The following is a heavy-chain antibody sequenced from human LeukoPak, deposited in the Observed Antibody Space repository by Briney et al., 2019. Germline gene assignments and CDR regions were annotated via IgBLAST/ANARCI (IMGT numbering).Heavy chain of an antibody. V-gene: IGHV4-39*01. J-gene: IGHJ4*02. Sequence: SDTLSLTCSVCGRSLSITTYYWGWIRQPPAKGLEWIETIYYSGSTYYNPSLKSRVAISVDTSKNQFSLKLSSVTAADTAVYYCARPNRGLGQLGSYLKTEVDYWAQGTLVTVSS. CDR3: ARPNRGLGQLGSYLKTEVDY. D-gene: IGHD3-16*02. CDR1: GRSLSITTYY. CDR2: IYYSGST.